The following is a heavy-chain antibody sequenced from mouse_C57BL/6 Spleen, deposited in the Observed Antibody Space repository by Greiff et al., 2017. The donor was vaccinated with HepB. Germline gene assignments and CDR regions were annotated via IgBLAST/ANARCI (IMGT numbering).Heavy chain of an antibody. CDR2: IYPSDSET. V-gene: IGHV1-61*01. CDR3: ARDGNHPY. Sequence: VQLQQPGAELVRPGSSVKLSCKASGYTFTSYWMDWVKQRPGQGLEWIGNIYPSDSETHYNQKFKGKATLTVDTSSSTAYMQLSSLTSEDSAVYYCARDGNHPYWGQGTTLTVSS. CDR1: GYTFTSYW. D-gene: IGHD2-1*01. J-gene: IGHJ2*01.